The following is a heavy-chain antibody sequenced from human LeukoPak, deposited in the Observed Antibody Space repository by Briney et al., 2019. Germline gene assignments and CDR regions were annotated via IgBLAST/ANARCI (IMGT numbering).Heavy chain of an antibody. CDR3: ARALVGREDY. V-gene: IGHV3-33*01. D-gene: IGHD1-26*01. CDR2: IWYDGSNK. Sequence: PGRSLRLSCAASGFTFSSYSMHWVRQAPGKGLEWVAVIWYDGSNKYYADSVKGRSTISRDNSKNTLYLQMNSLRAEDTAVYYCARALVGREDYWGQGTLVTVSS. CDR1: GFTFSSYS. J-gene: IGHJ4*02.